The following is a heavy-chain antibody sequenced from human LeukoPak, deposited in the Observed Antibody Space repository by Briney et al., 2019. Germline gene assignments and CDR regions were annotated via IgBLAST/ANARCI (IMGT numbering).Heavy chain of an antibody. J-gene: IGHJ6*02. D-gene: IGHD3-10*01. CDR3: ARIGPSYYYGMDV. V-gene: IGHV3-30-3*01. CDR2: ISYDGSNK. CDR1: GFTFSSYA. Sequence: PGGSLRLSCAASGFTFSSYAMHWVCQAPGKGLEWVAVISYDGSNKYYADSVKGRFTISRDNSKNTLYLQMNSLRAEDTAVYYCARIGPSYYYGMDVWGQGTTVTVSS.